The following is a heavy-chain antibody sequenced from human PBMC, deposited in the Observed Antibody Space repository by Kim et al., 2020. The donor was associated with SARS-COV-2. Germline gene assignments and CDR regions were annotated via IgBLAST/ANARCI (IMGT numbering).Heavy chain of an antibody. V-gene: IGHV4-39*01. Sequence: SETLSLTCTVSGGSISSSSYYWGWIRQPPGKGLEWIGSIYYSGSTYYNPSLKSRVTISVDTSKNQFSLKMSSVTAADTAGYYCARQGEMPHNVYGNTRRKSFDYWGQSTPVTVSS. CDR3: ARQGEMPHNVYGNTRRKSFDY. D-gene: IGHD3-10*01. CDR2: IYYSGST. J-gene: IGHJ4*02. CDR1: GGSISSSSYY.